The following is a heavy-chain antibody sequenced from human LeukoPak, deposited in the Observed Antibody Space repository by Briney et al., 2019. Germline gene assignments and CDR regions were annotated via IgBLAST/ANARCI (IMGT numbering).Heavy chain of an antibody. CDR3: ARGGADYVIGY. J-gene: IGHJ4*02. Sequence: PEGSLRLSCAASGFTFSDYYMSWIRQAPGKGLESISFISSSSSYTNYADSVKGRFTISRDNTKHSLYLQMNNLRAEDTAVYYCARGGADYVIGYWGQGTLVTVSS. CDR1: GFTFSDYY. D-gene: IGHD4-17*01. CDR2: ISSSSSYT. V-gene: IGHV3-11*06.